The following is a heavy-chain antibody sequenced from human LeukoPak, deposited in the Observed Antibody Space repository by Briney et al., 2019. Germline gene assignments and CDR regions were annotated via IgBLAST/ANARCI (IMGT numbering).Heavy chain of an antibody. J-gene: IGHJ3*02. CDR2: IWYDGSNK. CDR3: ARAEGYYDSSGNDAFDI. Sequence: GGSLRLSCAASGFTFSSYGMHWVRQAPGKGLEWVAVIWYDGSNKYCADSVKGRFTISRDNSKNTLYLQMNSLRAEDTAVYYCARAEGYYDSSGNDAFDIWGQGTMVTASS. CDR1: GFTFSSYG. D-gene: IGHD3-22*01. V-gene: IGHV3-33*01.